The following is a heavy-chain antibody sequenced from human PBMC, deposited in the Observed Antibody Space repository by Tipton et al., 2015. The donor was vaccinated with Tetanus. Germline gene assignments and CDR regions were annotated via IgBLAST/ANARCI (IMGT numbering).Heavy chain of an antibody. J-gene: IGHJ5*02. V-gene: IGHV5-51*01. CDR3: ARHGSIGARQNRFDA. Sequence: VQLVQSGAEVKKPGESLKISCKASGYIFTNYWIAWVRQMPGKGLEYMGIIFPSDSETRYNPTFRGQVTTSVDKATNTAYLQWSSLVASDSAVYYCARHGSIGARQNRFDAWGQGTPVTVSS. CDR1: GYIFTNYW. CDR2: IFPSDSET. D-gene: IGHD6-6*01.